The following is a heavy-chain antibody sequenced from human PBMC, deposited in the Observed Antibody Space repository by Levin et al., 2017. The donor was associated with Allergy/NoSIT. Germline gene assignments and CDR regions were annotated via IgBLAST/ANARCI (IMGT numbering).Heavy chain of an antibody. CDR1: GGSISSSSYY. V-gene: IGHV4-39*07. CDR2: IYYSGST. J-gene: IGHJ4*02. Sequence: SQTLSLTCTVSGGSISSSSYYWGWIRQPPGKGLEWIGSIYYSGSTYYNPSLKSRVTISVDTSKNQFSLKLSSVTAADTAVYYCARGNRLYQLLSRVFGYFDYWGQGTLVTVSS. D-gene: IGHD2-2*01. CDR3: ARGNRLYQLLSRVFGYFDY.